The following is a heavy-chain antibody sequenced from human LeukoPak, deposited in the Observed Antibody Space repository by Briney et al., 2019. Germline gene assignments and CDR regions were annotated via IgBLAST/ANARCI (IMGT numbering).Heavy chain of an antibody. CDR1: GYTFTSYG. J-gene: IGHJ4*02. D-gene: IGHD5-18*01. CDR2: ISVYNGNT. V-gene: IGHV1-18*01. CDR3: ARALDTPTNDY. Sequence: ASVKVSCKASGYTFTSYGISWVRQAPGQGLEWMGWISVYNGNTLYAQSLQGRVTMTTDTSTDTAYMELRSLRSDDTAAYYCARALDTPTNDYWGQGTLVTVSS.